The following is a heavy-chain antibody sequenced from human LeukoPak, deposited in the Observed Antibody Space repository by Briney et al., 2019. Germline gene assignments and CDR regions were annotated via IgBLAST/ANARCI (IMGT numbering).Heavy chain of an antibody. CDR2: ISYDGSNK. CDR1: GFTFSSYG. D-gene: IGHD5-18*01. J-gene: IGHJ4*02. V-gene: IGHV3-30*18. Sequence: GSLRLSCAASGFTFSSYGMHWVRQAPGKGLEWVAVISYDGSNKYYADSVKGRFTISRDNSKNTLYLQMNSLRAEDTAVYYCAKGGYSYGYYFDYWGQGTLVTVSS. CDR3: AKGGYSYGYYFDY.